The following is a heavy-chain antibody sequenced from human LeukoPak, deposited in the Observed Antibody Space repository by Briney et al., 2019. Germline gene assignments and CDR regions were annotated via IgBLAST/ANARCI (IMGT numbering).Heavy chain of an antibody. Sequence: ASVKVSCKVSGYTLTELSMHWVRQAPGKGLEWMGGFDPEDGETIYAQKFQGRVTMTEDTSTDTAYMELSSLRSEDTAVHYCARGCGADCPNAEYFHHWGQGALVTVSS. CDR2: FDPEDGET. D-gene: IGHD2-21*02. J-gene: IGHJ1*01. CDR1: GYTLTELS. CDR3: ARGCGADCPNAEYFHH. V-gene: IGHV1-24*01.